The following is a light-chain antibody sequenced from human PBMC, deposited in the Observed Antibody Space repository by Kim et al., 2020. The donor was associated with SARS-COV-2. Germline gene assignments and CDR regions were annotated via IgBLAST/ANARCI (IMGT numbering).Light chain of an antibody. CDR3: QQSHTTPLLT. CDR1: QSISTY. Sequence: ASVGDRVTIACRARQSISTYLNWYQQKPGKAPKLLIYAASSLQSGVPSRFSGSGSGTDFTLTISSLQPEDFATYYCQQSHTTPLLTFGGGTKLEI. V-gene: IGKV1-39*01. CDR2: AAS. J-gene: IGKJ4*01.